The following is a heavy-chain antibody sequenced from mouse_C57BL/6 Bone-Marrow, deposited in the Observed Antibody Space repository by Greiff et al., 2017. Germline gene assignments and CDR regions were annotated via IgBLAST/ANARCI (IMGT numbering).Heavy chain of an antibody. Sequence: EVKLVESEGGLVQPGGSLSLSCAASGFTFTDYYMSWVRQPPGKALEWLGFIRNKANGYTTEYSASVKGRFTISRDNSQSILYLQMNALRAEDSATYYCARCYYGSSYWYFDVWGTGTTVTVSS. D-gene: IGHD1-1*01. J-gene: IGHJ1*03. CDR1: GFTFTDYY. CDR3: ARCYYGSSYWYFDV. CDR2: IRNKANGYTT. V-gene: IGHV7-3*01.